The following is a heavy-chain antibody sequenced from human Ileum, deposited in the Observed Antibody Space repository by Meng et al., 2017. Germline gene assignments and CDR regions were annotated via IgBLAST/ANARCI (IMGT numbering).Heavy chain of an antibody. J-gene: IGHJ5*02. CDR1: GGSFSVYY. D-gene: IGHD3-10*01. Sequence: QAQSAQLGSGLWKSWESLSLTCAGYGGSFSVYYWSGTRQAPGKAREWIGEINHSGTTNYNRSLKSRVTIPVDTSKNQFSLKLSSVNAAETAVYYCARGRGLIWFGEWFDPWGQGTLVTVSS. V-gene: IGHV4-34*01. CDR3: ARGRGLIWFGEWFDP. CDR2: INHSGTT.